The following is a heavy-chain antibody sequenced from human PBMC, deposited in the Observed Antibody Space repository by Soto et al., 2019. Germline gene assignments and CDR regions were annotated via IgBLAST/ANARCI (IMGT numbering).Heavy chain of an antibody. CDR1: GYTFTGYY. CDR2: INPNSGGT. CDR3: ARDFYPRAYYCDS. Sequence: ASVKVSCKASGYTFTGYYMHWVRQAPGQGLEWMGWINPNSGGTNYAQKFQGRVTMTTDTSTSTAYMEVRSLRSDDTAVYYCARDFYPRAYYCDSRGQGSRVAISS. J-gene: IGHJ4*02. D-gene: IGHD3-10*01. V-gene: IGHV1-2*02.